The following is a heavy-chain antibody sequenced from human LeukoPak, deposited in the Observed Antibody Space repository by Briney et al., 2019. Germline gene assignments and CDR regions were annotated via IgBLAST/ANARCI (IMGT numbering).Heavy chain of an antibody. Sequence: EASVKVSCKASDYTFMSYGISWVRQAPGQGLEWMGWISAYNGNTNYAQKLQDGVTMTTDTSTSTAYMELRSLRSDDTAVYYCARENSGYYVAYFDYWGQGTLVTVSS. V-gene: IGHV1-18*04. J-gene: IGHJ4*02. CDR1: DYTFMSYG. D-gene: IGHD5-12*01. CDR2: ISAYNGNT. CDR3: ARENSGYYVAYFDY.